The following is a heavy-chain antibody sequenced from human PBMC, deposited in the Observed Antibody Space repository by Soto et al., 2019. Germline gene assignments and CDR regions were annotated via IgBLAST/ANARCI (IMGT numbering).Heavy chain of an antibody. CDR2: IRSDGST. V-gene: IGHV3-66*01. CDR3: TREYYYYMDV. Sequence: EVQLVESGGGVVQPGGSLRLSCAASGFSVSRYYMKWVRQAPGKGLEWVSLIRSDGSTSYADSVKGRFTISKDNSKNALYLQMNSLRAEDTAVYYCTREYYYYMDVWGKGTTVTVSS. CDR1: GFSVSRYY. J-gene: IGHJ6*03.